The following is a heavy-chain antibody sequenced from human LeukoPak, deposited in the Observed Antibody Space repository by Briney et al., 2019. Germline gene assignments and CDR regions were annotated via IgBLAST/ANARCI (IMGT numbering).Heavy chain of an antibody. D-gene: IGHD6-13*01. J-gene: IGHJ6*02. V-gene: IGHV4-4*07. CDR2: IYTSGST. CDR3: SAAGRQYYYYGMDV. Sequence: SETLSPTCTVSGGSISSYYWSWIRQPAGKGLEWIGRIYTSGSTNYNPSLKSRVTMSVDTSKNQFSLKLSSVTAADTAVYYCSAAGRQYYYYGMDVWGQGTTVTVSS. CDR1: GGSISSYY.